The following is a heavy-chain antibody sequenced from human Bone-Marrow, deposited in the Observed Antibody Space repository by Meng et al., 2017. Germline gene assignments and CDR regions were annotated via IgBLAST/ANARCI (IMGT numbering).Heavy chain of an antibody. CDR1: GFTFSSYS. J-gene: IGHJ4*02. CDR2: ISSSSSYI. D-gene: IGHD3-9*01. V-gene: IGHV3-21*01. CDR3: ARDTYYDILTGPPIDY. Sequence: LSLTCAASGFTFSSYSMNWVRQAPGKGLEWVSSISSSSSYIYYADSAKGRFTISRDNAKNSLYLQMNSLRAEDTAVYYCARDTYYDILTGPPIDYWGQGTLVTVSS.